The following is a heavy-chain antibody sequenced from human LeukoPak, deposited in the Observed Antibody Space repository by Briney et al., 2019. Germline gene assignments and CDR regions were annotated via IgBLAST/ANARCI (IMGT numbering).Heavy chain of an antibody. CDR3: ARASSNRNAHYYYYYYMDV. J-gene: IGHJ6*03. D-gene: IGHD1-14*01. CDR2: ISSSSSTI. Sequence: GGSLRLSCAASGFTFSSYSMNWVRQAPGKGLEWVSYISSSSSTIYYADSVKGRFTISRDNAKNSLYLQMNSLRAEDTAVYYCARASSNRNAHYYYYYYMDVWGKGTTVTVSS. CDR1: GFTFSSYS. V-gene: IGHV3-48*01.